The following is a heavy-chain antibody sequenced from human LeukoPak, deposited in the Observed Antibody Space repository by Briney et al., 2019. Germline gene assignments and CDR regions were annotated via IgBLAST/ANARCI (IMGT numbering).Heavy chain of an antibody. Sequence: GGSLRLSCAASGFTFNNYAMNWVRQAPGKGLEWVLAISSSGHRTFYADSVEGRFTISRDNSKNTLYLQMNSLRAEDTAVYSCAKVLSQGSTNSWINWFDPWGQGTLVTVSS. D-gene: IGHD6-13*01. J-gene: IGHJ5*02. CDR2: ISSSGHRT. CDR3: AKVLSQGSTNSWINWFDP. V-gene: IGHV3-23*01. CDR1: GFTFNNYA.